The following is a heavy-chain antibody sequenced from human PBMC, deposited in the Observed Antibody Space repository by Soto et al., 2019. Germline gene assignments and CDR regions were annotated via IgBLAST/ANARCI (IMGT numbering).Heavy chain of an antibody. V-gene: IGHV2-5*01. CDR2: IYWNDDK. Sequence: SGPTLVNPTQTLTLTCTFSGFSLSTSGVGVGWIRQPPGKALEWLALIYWNDDKRYSPSLKSRLTITKDTSKNQVVLTMTNMDPVDTDTYYCAHRGYYDSSGYYLVDYWGQGTLVTVSS. CDR3: AHRGYYDSSGYYLVDY. CDR1: GFSLSTSGVG. J-gene: IGHJ4*02. D-gene: IGHD3-22*01.